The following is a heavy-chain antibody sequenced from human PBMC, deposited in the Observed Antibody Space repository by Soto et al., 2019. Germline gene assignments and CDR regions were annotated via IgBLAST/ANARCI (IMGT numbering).Heavy chain of an antibody. D-gene: IGHD2-2*02. V-gene: IGHV4-59*01. CDR1: GGSISSYY. Sequence: SETLSLTCTVSGGSISSYYWSWIRQPPGKGLEWIGYIYYSGSTNYNPSLKGRVTISVDTSKNQFSLKLSSVTAADTAVYYCARGGIVVVPAAIGYYYYYMDFWGKGTTVIVSS. CDR2: IYYSGST. J-gene: IGHJ6*03. CDR3: ARGGIVVVPAAIGYYYYYMDF.